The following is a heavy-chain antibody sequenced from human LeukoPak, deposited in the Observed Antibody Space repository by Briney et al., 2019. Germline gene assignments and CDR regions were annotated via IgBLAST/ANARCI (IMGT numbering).Heavy chain of an antibody. CDR1: GYTFTSYY. D-gene: IGHD6-13*01. V-gene: IGHV1-8*02. J-gene: IGHJ4*02. CDR2: MNPNSGNT. Sequence: GASVKVSCKASGYTFTSYYMHWVRQAPGQGLEWMGWMNPNSGNTGYAQKFQGRVTMTRNTSISTAYMELSSLRSEDTAVYYCAKDHVNAGYLDYWGQGTLVTVSS. CDR3: AKDHVNAGYLDY.